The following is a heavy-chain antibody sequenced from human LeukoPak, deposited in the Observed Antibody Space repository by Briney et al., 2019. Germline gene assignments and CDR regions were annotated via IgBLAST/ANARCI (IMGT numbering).Heavy chain of an antibody. CDR3: ARFDYSGY. CDR1: GFTFSSYG. D-gene: IGHD3-9*01. V-gene: IGHV3-30*03. J-gene: IGHJ4*02. Sequence: PGRSLRLSCAASGFTFSSYGMHWVRQAPGKGLEWVAVISYDGSNKYYADSVKGRFTISRDNSKNTLYLQMNSLRAEDTAVYYCARFDYSGYWGQGTLVTVSS. CDR2: ISYDGSNK.